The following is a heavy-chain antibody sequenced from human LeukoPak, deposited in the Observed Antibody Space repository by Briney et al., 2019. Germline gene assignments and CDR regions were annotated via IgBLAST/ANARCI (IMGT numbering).Heavy chain of an antibody. V-gene: IGHV4-59*01. Sequence: TSETLSVTCTVSGGSISSDCWSWIRQPPGKGLEWIGYIYYSGSTNYNPSLKSRVTISVDTSKNQFSLKLSSVTAAETAVYYCARDRGYCSGGSCYRWFDPWGQGTLVTVSS. D-gene: IGHD2-15*01. J-gene: IGHJ5*02. CDR3: ARDRGYCSGGSCYRWFDP. CDR2: IYYSGST. CDR1: GGSISSDC.